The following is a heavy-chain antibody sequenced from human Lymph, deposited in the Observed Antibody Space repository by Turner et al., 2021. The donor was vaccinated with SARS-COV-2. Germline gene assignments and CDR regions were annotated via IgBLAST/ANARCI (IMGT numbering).Heavy chain of an antibody. J-gene: IGHJ4*02. CDR2: ISVSGSSA. CDR1: GFTFSSYA. CDR3: AKRKYQLLAGDFDY. V-gene: IGHV3-23*01. Sequence: EVQLLESGGGLVQPGGSLRLSCAASGFTFSSYAMSWVRQAPGKGLEWVSSISVSGSSAYYADSVKGRFTISRDNSKNTLYLQMNSLRAEDTAVYYCAKRKYQLLAGDFDYWGQGTLVTVS. D-gene: IGHD2-2*01.